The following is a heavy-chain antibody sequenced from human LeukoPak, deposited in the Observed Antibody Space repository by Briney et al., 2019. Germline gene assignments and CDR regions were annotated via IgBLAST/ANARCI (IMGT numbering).Heavy chain of an antibody. J-gene: IGHJ4*02. V-gene: IGHV3-20*04. Sequence: GGSLRLSCAASGFTFDDYGMSWVRQAPGKGLEWVSGINWNGGSTGYADSVKGRFTISRDNAKNSLYLQMNSLRAEDTALYYCARPIAARPSSSSWYGSFDYWGQGTLVTVSS. CDR2: INWNGGST. CDR1: GFTFDDYG. D-gene: IGHD6-13*01. CDR3: ARPIAARPSSSSWYGSFDY.